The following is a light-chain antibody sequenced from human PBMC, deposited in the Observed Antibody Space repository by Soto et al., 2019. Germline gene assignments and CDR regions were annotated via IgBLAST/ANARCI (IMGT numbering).Light chain of an antibody. V-gene: IGKV3-15*01. CDR1: QSVSSS. Sequence: EIVMTQSPATLSVSPGERATLSCRASQSVSSSLAWYQHKPGQAPRLLIYGASTRATGIPARFSGSGSGTEFTITISSLQSEDLAVYYCKQYKNCLTWTFGQGTKVEI. CDR2: GAS. CDR3: KQYKNCLTWT. J-gene: IGKJ1*01.